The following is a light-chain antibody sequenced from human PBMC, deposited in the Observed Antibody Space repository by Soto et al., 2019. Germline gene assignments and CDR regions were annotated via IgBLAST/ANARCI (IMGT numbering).Light chain of an antibody. CDR3: HQYGSPLT. CDR2: GAS. Sequence: EIVLTQSPGTLSLSPGERATLSCRASQSVSSSYLAWYQQKPGQAPRLLLYGASSRATGIPDRFSGSGSGTYFTLTISRLEPEDFAVYDWHQYGSPLTFGGGTKVEIK. CDR1: QSVSSSY. J-gene: IGKJ4*01. V-gene: IGKV3-20*01.